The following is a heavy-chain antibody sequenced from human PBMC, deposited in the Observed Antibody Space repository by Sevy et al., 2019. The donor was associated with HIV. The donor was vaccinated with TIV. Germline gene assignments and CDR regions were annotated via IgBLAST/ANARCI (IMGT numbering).Heavy chain of an antibody. V-gene: IGHV4-59*01. Sequence: SETLSLTCTVSGGSINDYYWSWIRQPPGKGLDWIGDIYFSGNTDYNPSLKSRVTISVDTSKNQFSLRLSSVTAADTAVYYCARVGRGDWLFFDYWGLRTLVTVSS. CDR2: IYFSGNT. J-gene: IGHJ4*02. D-gene: IGHD3-22*01. CDR3: ARVGRGDWLFFDY. CDR1: GGSINDYY.